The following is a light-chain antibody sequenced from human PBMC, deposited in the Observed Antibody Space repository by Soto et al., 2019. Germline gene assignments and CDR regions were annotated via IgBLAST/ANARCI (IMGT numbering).Light chain of an antibody. Sequence: QSVLTHPPSVSGAPGQKVIISCTGSRSNIGAGYDVHWYQQLPGTAPKLLIYGNSNRPSGVPDRLAGSKSGTSASLAITGLQVEDEADYYCQSYDSSLSAAVFGGGTKLTVL. J-gene: IGLJ2*01. CDR1: RSNIGAGYD. CDR2: GNS. CDR3: QSYDSSLSAAV. V-gene: IGLV1-40*01.